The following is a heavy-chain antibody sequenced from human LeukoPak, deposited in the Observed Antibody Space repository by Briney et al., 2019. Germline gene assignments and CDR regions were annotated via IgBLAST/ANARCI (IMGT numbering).Heavy chain of an antibody. CDR1: GFTFSSYS. CDR2: ISSSSSTI. Sequence: GGSLRLSCAASGFTFSSYSMNWVRQAPGKGLEWVSYISSSSSTIYYADSVKGRFTISRDNAKNSLYLQMNSLRAEDTAVYYCARGRSDAGTDYWGRGTLVTVSS. CDR3: ARGRSDAGTDY. V-gene: IGHV3-48*01. D-gene: IGHD6-13*01. J-gene: IGHJ2*01.